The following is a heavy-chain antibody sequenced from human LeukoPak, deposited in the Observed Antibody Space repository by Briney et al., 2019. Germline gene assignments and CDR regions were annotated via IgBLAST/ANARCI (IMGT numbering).Heavy chain of an antibody. D-gene: IGHD3-3*01. CDR3: ARHRSPLGDFWSGYRTYYYFDY. CDR1: GGSISSSSYY. CDR2: INYTGRT. Sequence: PSETLSLTCTVSGGSISSSSYYWGWIRQPPGKGLEWLGRINYTGRTYYNPSLKSRVTISGDTSKNQFYLKLNSVTAADTAVYYCARHRSPLGDFWSGYRTYYYFDYWGQGTGVTVSS. V-gene: IGHV4-39*01. J-gene: IGHJ4*02.